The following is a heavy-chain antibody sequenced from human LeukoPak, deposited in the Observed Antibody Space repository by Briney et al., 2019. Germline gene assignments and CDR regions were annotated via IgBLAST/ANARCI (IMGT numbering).Heavy chain of an antibody. CDR3: ARVSGRGTKWFGELSDAFDI. Sequence: GGSLRLSCAASGFTFSSYGMHWVRQAPGKGLEWVAVIWFDGSNKNYADSVKGRFTISRDNSKNTLYLQMNSLRAEDTAVYYCARVSGRGTKWFGELSDAFDIWGQGTMVTVSS. D-gene: IGHD3-10*01. V-gene: IGHV3-33*01. CDR2: IWFDGSNK. CDR1: GFTFSSYG. J-gene: IGHJ3*02.